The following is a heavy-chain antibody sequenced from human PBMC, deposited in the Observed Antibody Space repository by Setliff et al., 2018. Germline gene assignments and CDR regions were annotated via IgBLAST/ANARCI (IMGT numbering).Heavy chain of an antibody. V-gene: IGHV3-23*03. D-gene: IGHD6-19*01. CDR3: AKDRTVVAGTSYFDY. J-gene: IGHJ4*02. CDR2: ISSDGSSI. CDR1: GLTFSSDA. Sequence: PGGSLRLSCAASGLTFSSDAMTWVRQTPGKGLEWVSVISSDGSSIYYADSGRFTISRDNSKITVYLQMNSLRVEDTAVYYCAKDRTVVAGTSYFDYWGQGILVTVSS.